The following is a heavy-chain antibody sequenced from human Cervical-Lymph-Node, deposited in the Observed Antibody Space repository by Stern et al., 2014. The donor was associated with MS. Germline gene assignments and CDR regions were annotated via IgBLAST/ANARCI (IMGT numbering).Heavy chain of an antibody. D-gene: IGHD1-1*01. Sequence: QMQLVQSGAEVRGPGASVKVSCKTSGYSFTIYYMHWVRQAPGQGLEWMGIINPSDGKTSYAQNLRGRITMTRDTSTSTVFMELSSLRSEDTAVYFCARDHDVLYLARGYFDSWGQGTLVTVSS. CDR3: ARDHDVLYLARGYFDS. CDR2: INPSDGKT. CDR1: GYSFTIYY. V-gene: IGHV1-46*01. J-gene: IGHJ4*02.